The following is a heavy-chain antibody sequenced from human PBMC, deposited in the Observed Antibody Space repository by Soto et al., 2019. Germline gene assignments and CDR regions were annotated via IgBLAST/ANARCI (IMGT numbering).Heavy chain of an antibody. CDR3: AREGVTAYYYGMDV. CDR2: IYYSGST. V-gene: IGHV4-31*03. CDR1: GGSISSGGYY. Sequence: SETLSPTCTVSGGSISSGGYYWSWIRQHPGKGLEWIGYIYYSGSTYYNPSLKSRVTISVDTSKNQFSLKLSSVTAADTAVYYCAREGVTAYYYGMDVWGQGTTVTVSS. J-gene: IGHJ6*02. D-gene: IGHD2-8*01.